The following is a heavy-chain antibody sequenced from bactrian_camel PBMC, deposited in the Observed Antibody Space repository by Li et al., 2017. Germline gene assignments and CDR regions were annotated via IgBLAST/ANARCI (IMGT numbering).Heavy chain of an antibody. D-gene: IGHD1*01. CDR1: GFPSSSYF. V-gene: IGHV3S1*01. CDR2: IYTGTDRT. J-gene: IGHJ4*01. Sequence: HVQLVESGGSSVQPGESLTLSCAASGFPSSSYFMAWFRQAPGKEREGVASIYTGTDRTYYSDSAKGRVAIWQDNAKNTIFLQINYLLPEDTVMYYCAADLLLMRPLDPAEYKYWGQGTQVTVS. CDR3: AADLLLMRPLDPAEYKY.